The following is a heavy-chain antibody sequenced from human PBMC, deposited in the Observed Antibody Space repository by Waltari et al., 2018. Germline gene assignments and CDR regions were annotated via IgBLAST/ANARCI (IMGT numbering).Heavy chain of an antibody. CDR1: GYSFTSYW. J-gene: IGHJ4*02. V-gene: IGHV5-51*03. CDR2: IYPGNSST. CDR3: ARREAVAGNVDY. D-gene: IGHD6-19*01. Sequence: EVQLVQSGAEVKKPGESLKISCKGSGYSFTSYWIGWVRQMPGKGLEWMGIIYPGNSSTRYSPSFQGQITISADKSISTAYRQWSRLKASDTAMYYCARREAVAGNVDYWGQGTLVTVSS.